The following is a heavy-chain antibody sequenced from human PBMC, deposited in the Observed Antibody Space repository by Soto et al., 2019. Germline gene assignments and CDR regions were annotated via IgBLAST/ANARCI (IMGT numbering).Heavy chain of an antibody. Sequence: QITLKESGPTLVKPTQTLTLTCTFSGFSLSTRGVGVGWIRQPPGKALEWLALIYWHDDEGYSPSLKSRLTLTKDPSRPPLVPTMTSLDPVATATYYWAIRPRGSRYPFDYWGPGTLVTVSS. D-gene: IGHD3-16*02. CDR1: GFSLSTRGVG. V-gene: IGHV2-5*01. J-gene: IGHJ4*02. CDR2: IYWHDDE. CDR3: AIRPRGSRYPFDY.